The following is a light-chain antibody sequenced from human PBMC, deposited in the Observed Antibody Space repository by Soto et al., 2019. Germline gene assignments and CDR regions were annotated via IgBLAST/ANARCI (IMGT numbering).Light chain of an antibody. Sequence: EIVLTQSPGTLSLSPGERATLSCRASQSVSSTYLAWYQQKPGQAPRLLIYGASNRATGIPDRFSGSGSGTDFILTISRLEPEDFAVYYCQQYDTSTLTFGGGTKVDIK. CDR1: QSVSSTY. J-gene: IGKJ4*01. V-gene: IGKV3-20*01. CDR2: GAS. CDR3: QQYDTSTLT.